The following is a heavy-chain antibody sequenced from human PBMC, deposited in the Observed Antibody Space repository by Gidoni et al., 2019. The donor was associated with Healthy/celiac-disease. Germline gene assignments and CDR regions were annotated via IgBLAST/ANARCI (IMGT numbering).Heavy chain of an antibody. CDR3: AKDHNYPIQWLPNYYYYYMDV. D-gene: IGHD6-19*01. CDR1: GFTLSSYA. Sequence: EVQLLESGGGLVQPGGSMRLSWAASGFTLSSYAMGWVRQAPGKGLELFSAISGSGGSTYSADSVKGRFTISRDNSKNTLYLQMNSLRAEDTAVYYCAKDHNYPIQWLPNYYYYYMDVWGKGTTVTVSS. V-gene: IGHV3-23*01. CDR2: ISGSGGST. J-gene: IGHJ6*03.